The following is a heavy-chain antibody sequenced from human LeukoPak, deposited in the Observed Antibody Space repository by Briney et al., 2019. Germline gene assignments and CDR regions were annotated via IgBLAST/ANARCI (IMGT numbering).Heavy chain of an antibody. V-gene: IGHV3-23*01. CDR2: ISGSGGST. D-gene: IGHD4-23*01. J-gene: IGHJ4*02. Sequence: PGGSLRLSCAASGFTFGSYAMSWVRQAPGKGLEWVSAISGSGGSTYYADSVKGRFTISRDNSKNTLYLQMNSLRAEDTAVYYCAKGLRWPPRESYYFDYWGQGTLVTVSS. CDR1: GFTFGSYA. CDR3: AKGLRWPPRESYYFDY.